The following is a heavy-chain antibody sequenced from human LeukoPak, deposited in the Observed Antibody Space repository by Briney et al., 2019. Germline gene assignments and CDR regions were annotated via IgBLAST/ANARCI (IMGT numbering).Heavy chain of an antibody. V-gene: IGHV5-51*01. CDR3: ATPHDATAYYYDSSGYFY. CDR1: GYSFSGYW. CDR2: IYPADSET. Sequence: KGGESLKISCKGSGYSFSGYWIAWVRQMPGKGLGWMGIIYPADSETRYSPSFQGPVTISADKSITTAYLQWSSLKASDTAMYYCATPHDATAYYYDSSGYFYGGQGTLVTVPS. D-gene: IGHD3-22*01. J-gene: IGHJ4*02.